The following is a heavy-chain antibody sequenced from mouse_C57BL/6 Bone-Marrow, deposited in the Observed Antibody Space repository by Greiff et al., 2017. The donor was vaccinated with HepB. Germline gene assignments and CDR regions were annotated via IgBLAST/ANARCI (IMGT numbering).Heavy chain of an antibody. CDR3: AISSIYYDYDDVTWFAY. CDR1: GYTFTSYG. CDR2: IYPRSGNT. J-gene: IGHJ3*01. V-gene: IGHV1-81*01. Sequence: VQLQQSGAELARPGASVKLSCKASGYTFTSYGISWVKQRTGQGLEWIGEIYPRSGNTYYNEKFKGKATLTADKSSRTAYMELRSLTSEDSAVYFCAISSIYYDYDDVTWFAYWGQGTLVTVSA. D-gene: IGHD2-4*01.